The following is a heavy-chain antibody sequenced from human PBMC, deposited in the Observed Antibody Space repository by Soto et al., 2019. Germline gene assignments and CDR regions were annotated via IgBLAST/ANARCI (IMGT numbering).Heavy chain of an antibody. CDR1: GYSFTSYW. CDR2: IDPSDSYT. Sequence: HGESLKISCKGSGYSFTSYWISWVRQMPGKGLEWMGRIDPSDSYTNYSPSFQGHVTISADKSISTAYLQWSSLKASDTAMYYCARLIYYGSGYYYGMDVWGQGTTVTVSS. D-gene: IGHD3-10*01. V-gene: IGHV5-10-1*01. CDR3: ARLIYYGSGYYYGMDV. J-gene: IGHJ6*02.